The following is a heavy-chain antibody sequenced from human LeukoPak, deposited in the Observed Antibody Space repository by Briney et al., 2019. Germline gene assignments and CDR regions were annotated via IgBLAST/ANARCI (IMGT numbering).Heavy chain of an antibody. CDR2: IYYSGST. J-gene: IGHJ4*02. CDR1: GGSMSSSDYY. D-gene: IGHD3-22*01. V-gene: IGHV4-39*01. CDR3: ARRVIVPSGYFFDY. Sequence: PSETLSLTCTVSGGSMSSSDYYWGWIRQPPGKGLEWIGSIYYSGSTYYNPSLKSRVTISVDTSKNQFSLKLRSVTAADTAVYYCARRVIVPSGYFFDYWGQGTLVTVSS.